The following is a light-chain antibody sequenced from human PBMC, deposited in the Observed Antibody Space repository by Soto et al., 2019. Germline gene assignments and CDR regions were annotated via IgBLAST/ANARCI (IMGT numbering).Light chain of an antibody. Sequence: DIRMTQSPSSLSASVGDRVTITCRASQSISSYLNWYQQKPGKAPKLLIYAASSLQSGVPSRFSGSGSGTDFTLTISSLQPEDFATYYCQQCYSTPWTFGQGTKVEIK. CDR2: AAS. V-gene: IGKV1-39*01. CDR1: QSISSY. J-gene: IGKJ1*01. CDR3: QQCYSTPWT.